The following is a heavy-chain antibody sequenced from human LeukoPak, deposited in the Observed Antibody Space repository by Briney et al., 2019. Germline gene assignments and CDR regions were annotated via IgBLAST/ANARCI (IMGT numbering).Heavy chain of an antibody. CDR2: ISTSGST. D-gene: IGHD7-27*01. CDR3: AMGGGLGIVDY. CDR1: GGSISSSYY. Sequence: SETLSPTCTVSGGSISSSYYWGWIRPPPGKGLEWIGRISTSGSTDYNPSLKSRVTISVDMSKNQFSLKLSSVTAADTAVYYCAMGGGLGIVDYWGQGTLVTVSS. V-gene: IGHV4-39*07. J-gene: IGHJ4*02.